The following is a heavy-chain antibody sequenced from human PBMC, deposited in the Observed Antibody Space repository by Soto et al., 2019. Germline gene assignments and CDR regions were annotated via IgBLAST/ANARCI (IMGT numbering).Heavy chain of an antibody. Sequence: ASVKVSCKASGYTFTGYGISWVRQAPGQGLEWMGWISAYNGNTNYAQKLQGRVTMTTDTSTSTAYMELRSLRSDDTAVYYCAREGVWYGSGSYQPLYYLDYWGQGTLVTVSS. CDR3: AREGVWYGSGSYQPLYYLDY. CDR1: GYTFTGYG. CDR2: ISAYNGNT. D-gene: IGHD3-10*01. V-gene: IGHV1-18*01. J-gene: IGHJ4*02.